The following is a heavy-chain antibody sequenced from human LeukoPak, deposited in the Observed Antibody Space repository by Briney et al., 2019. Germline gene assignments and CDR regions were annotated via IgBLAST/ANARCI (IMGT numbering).Heavy chain of an antibody. J-gene: IGHJ4*02. CDR1: GFTFSRYW. CDR2: IYTSGST. D-gene: IGHD3-22*01. CDR3: AGSVTMIVSFDY. V-gene: IGHV4-4*07. Sequence: GSLRLSCAASGFTFSRYWMSWIRQPAGKGLEWIGRIYTSGSTNYNPSLKSRVTMSVDTSKNQFSLKLSSVTAADTAVYYCAGSVTMIVSFDYWGQGTLVTVSS.